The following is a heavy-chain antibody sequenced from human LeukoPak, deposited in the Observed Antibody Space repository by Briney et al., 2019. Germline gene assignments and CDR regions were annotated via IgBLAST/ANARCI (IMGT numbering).Heavy chain of an antibody. CDR2: INHSGST. Sequence: PSETLSLTCAVYGGSFSGYYWSWIRQPPGKGLEWIGEINHSGSTNYNPSLKSRVTISVDTSKNQFSLKLSSVTAADTAVYYCARHDVRDYGGNSALHSFDYWGQGTLVTVSS. CDR1: GGSFSGYY. J-gene: IGHJ4*02. D-gene: IGHD4-23*01. CDR3: ARHDVRDYGGNSALHSFDY. V-gene: IGHV4-34*01.